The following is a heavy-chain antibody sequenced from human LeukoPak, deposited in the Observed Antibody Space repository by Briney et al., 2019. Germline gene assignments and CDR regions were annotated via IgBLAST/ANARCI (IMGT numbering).Heavy chain of an antibody. CDR1: GYSFTSYW. Sequence: GESLKISCKGSGYSFTSYWIGWVRQMPGKGLEWMGIIYPGDSDTRYSPSFQGQVTISADKSISTAYLQWSSLKASDTAMYYCARHREYCSSTSCYEGFDYWGQGTLVTVSS. D-gene: IGHD2-2*01. V-gene: IGHV5-51*01. CDR3: ARHREYCSSTSCYEGFDY. CDR2: IYPGDSDT. J-gene: IGHJ4*02.